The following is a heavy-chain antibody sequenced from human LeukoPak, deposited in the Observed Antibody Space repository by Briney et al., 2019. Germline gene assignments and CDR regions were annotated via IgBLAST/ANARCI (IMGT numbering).Heavy chain of an antibody. CDR1: GFTFSSYW. CDR3: ASDLGYCSSTSCYAGGY. J-gene: IGHJ4*02. V-gene: IGHV3-74*01. D-gene: IGHD2-2*01. Sequence: GGSLRLSCAASGFTFSSYWMHWVRQAPGKGLVWVSRINSDGSSTSYADSVKGRFTISRDNAKNTLYLQMNSLRAEDTAVYYCASDLGYCSSTSCYAGGYWGQGTLVTVSS. CDR2: INSDGSST.